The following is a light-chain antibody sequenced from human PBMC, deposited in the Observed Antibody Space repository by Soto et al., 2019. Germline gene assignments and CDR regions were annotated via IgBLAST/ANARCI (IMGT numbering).Light chain of an antibody. CDR3: QQRSNWPPL. CDR2: DAS. V-gene: IGKV3-11*01. Sequence: IVLTQSPATLSLSPGERATLSCRASQSVSSYLAWYQQKPGQAPRLLIYDASNRATGIPAMFSGSGSGTDYPLTISSLEPEDFAVYYCQQRSNWPPLFGGGTKVEIK. CDR1: QSVSSY. J-gene: IGKJ4*01.